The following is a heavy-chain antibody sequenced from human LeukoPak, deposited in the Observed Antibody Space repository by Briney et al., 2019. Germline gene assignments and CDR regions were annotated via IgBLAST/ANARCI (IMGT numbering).Heavy chain of an antibody. CDR2: IYHSEST. V-gene: IGHV4-30-2*01. CDR1: GVSISSGGYS. Sequence: SETLSLTCAVSGVSISSGGYSWSWIRQPPGKGLEWIGYIYHSESTYYNPSLKSRVTISVDTSKNQFSLKLSSVTAADTAVYYCARVSLVRGAPDYYFDYWGQGTLVTVSS. D-gene: IGHD3-10*01. J-gene: IGHJ4*02. CDR3: ARVSLVRGAPDYYFDY.